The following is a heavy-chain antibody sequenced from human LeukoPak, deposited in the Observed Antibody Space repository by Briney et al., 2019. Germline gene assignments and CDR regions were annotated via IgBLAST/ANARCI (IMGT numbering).Heavy chain of an antibody. Sequence: SETLSLTCTVSGGSIGSYYWSWIRQPPGKGLEWIGYIYYSGSTNYNPSLKSRVTISVDTSKNQFSLNLTSVTAADTAVYYCARSPGGYYYDSSGYYSPGGFDYWGQGTLVTVSS. J-gene: IGHJ4*02. CDR3: ARSPGGYYYDSSGYYSPGGFDY. V-gene: IGHV4-59*01. CDR2: IYYSGST. D-gene: IGHD3-22*01. CDR1: GGSIGSYY.